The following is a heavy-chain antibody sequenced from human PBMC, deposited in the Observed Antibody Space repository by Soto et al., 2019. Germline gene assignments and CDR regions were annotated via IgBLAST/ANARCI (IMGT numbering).Heavy chain of an antibody. Sequence: QVLLMQSGAEVKKPGSSVKVSCKASGGTFSSYPISWVRQAPGQGLEWMGRIIPMLGIANYAQKFQGRVTITADISASPGYMELSSLRSEDTAVYYCAGYGGNDYYFDYWGQGTLVTVSS. CDR1: GGTFSSYP. CDR3: AGYGGNDYYFDY. D-gene: IGHD4-17*01. CDR2: IIPMLGIA. J-gene: IGHJ4*02. V-gene: IGHV1-69*02.